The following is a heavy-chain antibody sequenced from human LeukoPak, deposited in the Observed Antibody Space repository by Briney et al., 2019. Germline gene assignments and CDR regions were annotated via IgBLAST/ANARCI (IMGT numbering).Heavy chain of an antibody. J-gene: IGHJ4*02. CDR1: GYTFTDYN. CDR3: ARGPPNWGYDY. Sequence: ASVKVSCKASGYTFTDYNIHWVRQATGQGPEWMGWMSPNSGNTGYAQKFQGRVTMTRSTSMSTAYMELSSLRSEDAAVYYCARGPPNWGYDYWGQGTLVTVSS. V-gene: IGHV1-8*02. D-gene: IGHD7-27*01. CDR2: MSPNSGNT.